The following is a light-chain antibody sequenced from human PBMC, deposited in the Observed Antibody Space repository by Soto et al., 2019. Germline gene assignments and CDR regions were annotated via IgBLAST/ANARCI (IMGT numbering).Light chain of an antibody. V-gene: IGKV1-5*01. CDR2: TAS. CDR1: QSISSW. CDR3: QQYNNWLGT. Sequence: DIPMTQSPSTLSASLGDRVTITCRASQSISSWLAWYQQKPGKAPTLLIYTASILQSGVPSRFSGSGSGTEFTLTISSLQSDDFALYYCQQYNNWLGTFGQGTKV. J-gene: IGKJ1*01.